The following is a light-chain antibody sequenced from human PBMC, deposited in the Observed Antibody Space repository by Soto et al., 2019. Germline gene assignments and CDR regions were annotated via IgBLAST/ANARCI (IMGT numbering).Light chain of an antibody. Sequence: QSLLTQPASVSGSPGQSITISCTGTSSDVGSYNLVSWYQQHPGKAPKLMICEVSKRPSGVSNRFSGSKSGNTASLTISGLQAEDEADYYCCSYAGSSTVFGTGTKVTV. CDR3: CSYAGSSTV. CDR1: SSDVGSYNL. J-gene: IGLJ1*01. V-gene: IGLV2-23*02. CDR2: EVS.